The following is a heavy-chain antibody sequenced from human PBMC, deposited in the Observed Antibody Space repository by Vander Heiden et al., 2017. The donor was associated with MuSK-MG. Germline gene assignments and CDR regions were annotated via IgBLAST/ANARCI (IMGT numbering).Heavy chain of an antibody. CDR1: GGSISSSSYY. V-gene: IGHV4-39*01. J-gene: IGHJ6*03. CDR2: IYYSGSP. CDR3: ARQEYYYYYMDV. Sequence: QLQLQESGPGLVKPSETLSLNCTVSGGSISSSSYYWGWIRQPPGKELEWIGSIYYSGSPYYNPSLKSRVTISVDTSENQFSLQLSSATAADTAVYYCARQEYYYYYMDVWGKGTTVTVSS.